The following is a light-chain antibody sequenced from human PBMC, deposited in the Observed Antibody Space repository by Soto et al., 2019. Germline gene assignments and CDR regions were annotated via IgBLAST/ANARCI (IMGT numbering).Light chain of an antibody. CDR1: KNDIGVYDF. J-gene: IGLJ2*01. Sequence: QSALTQPPSASGSPGQSVTISCSGTKNDIGVYDFVSWYQHHPGKAPRLIIYEVVQRPSGVPDRFSGSKSGNTASLTVSGLQAADEADYYCQTWGTGFQFFGGGTKLTVL. V-gene: IGLV2-8*01. CDR3: QTWGTGFQF. CDR2: EVV.